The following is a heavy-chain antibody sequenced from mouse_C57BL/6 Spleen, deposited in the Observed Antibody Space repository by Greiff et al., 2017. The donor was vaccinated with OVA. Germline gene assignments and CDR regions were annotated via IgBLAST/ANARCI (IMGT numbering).Heavy chain of an antibody. CDR2: IYPGDGDT. CDR3: ARQGTTPFAY. J-gene: IGHJ3*01. V-gene: IGHV1-80*01. CDR1: GYAFSSYW. Sequence: QVQLQQPGAELVMPGASVKISCKASGYAFSSYWMNWVKQRPGKGLEWIGQIYPGDGDTNYNGKFKGKATLTADKSSSTAYMQLSSLTSEDSAVYFCARQGTTPFAYWGQGTLVTVSA. D-gene: IGHD5-5*01.